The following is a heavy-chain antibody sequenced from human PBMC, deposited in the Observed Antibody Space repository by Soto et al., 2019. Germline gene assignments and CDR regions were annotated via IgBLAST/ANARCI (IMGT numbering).Heavy chain of an antibody. V-gene: IGHV1-69*13. D-gene: IGHD3-22*01. CDR3: TKGDTSAYYEYFQQ. CDR1: GGTFSSYA. Sequence: SVKVSCKASGGTFSSYAISWVRQAPGQGLEWMGGIIPIFGTANYAQKFQGRVTITADESTSTAYMELSSLRSEDTAIYYCTKGDTSAYYEYFQQWGQGTLVTVSS. J-gene: IGHJ1*01. CDR2: IIPIFGTA.